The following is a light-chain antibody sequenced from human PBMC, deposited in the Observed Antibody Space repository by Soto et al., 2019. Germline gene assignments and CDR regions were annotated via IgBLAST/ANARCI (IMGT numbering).Light chain of an antibody. CDR3: QSYDKSLSASV. V-gene: IGLV1-40*01. CDR2: DYN. Sequence: QSVLTQPPSVSGAPGQRVTISCTGGSSNIGANFDVNWYQLLPGSAPKLLIYDYNNRPSGVSDRFSGSKSGSSASLAITGLQAEDEADYFCQSYDKSLSASVFGGGTKLTVL. J-gene: IGLJ3*02. CDR1: SSNIGANFD.